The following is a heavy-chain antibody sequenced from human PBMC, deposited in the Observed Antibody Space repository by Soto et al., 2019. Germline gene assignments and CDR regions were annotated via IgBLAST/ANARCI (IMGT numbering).Heavy chain of an antibody. D-gene: IGHD1-7*01. J-gene: IGHJ3*02. Sequence: EVQLLESGGGLVQPGGSLRLSCAASEFTFSNYVMNWVRQAPGKGLEGVSTISYSGDKTYYADSVTGRFTISRDNSKNPLSLQVKSLRAEDAAVYYCARRAITATTTWGAFDIWGQGTMVTVSS. V-gene: IGHV3-23*01. CDR3: ARRAITATTTWGAFDI. CDR2: ISYSGDKT. CDR1: EFTFSNYV.